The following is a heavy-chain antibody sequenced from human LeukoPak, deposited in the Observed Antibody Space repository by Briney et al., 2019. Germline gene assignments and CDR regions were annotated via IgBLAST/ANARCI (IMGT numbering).Heavy chain of an antibody. CDR1: GYTFTDYY. J-gene: IGHJ3*02. Sequence: ASVKVSCKASGYTFTDYYVHWVRQAPGQGLEWMGWINPNSGGTNYAQKFQGRVAMTRDTSISTAYMDLSRLRSDDTAVYFCARQSVVVTTTLEDAFQIWGPGTMVTVSS. CDR3: ARQSVVVTTTLEDAFQI. D-gene: IGHD2-15*01. CDR2: INPNSGGT. V-gene: IGHV1-2*02.